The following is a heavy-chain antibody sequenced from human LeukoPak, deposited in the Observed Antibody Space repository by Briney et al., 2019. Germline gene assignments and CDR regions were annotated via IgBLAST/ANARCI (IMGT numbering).Heavy chain of an antibody. J-gene: IGHJ4*02. V-gene: IGHV3-73*01. CDR3: TTLTSGSHFY. Sequence: LPGGSLRLSCAASGFTFSGSAMHWVRRPSGKGLEWFGRIRSKANNYATAYAASVKGRFTISRDDSKNTAYLQMNSLKTEDTAVYYCTTLTSGSHFYWGQGTLVTVSS. CDR2: IRSKANNYAT. CDR1: GFTFSGSA. D-gene: IGHD1-26*01.